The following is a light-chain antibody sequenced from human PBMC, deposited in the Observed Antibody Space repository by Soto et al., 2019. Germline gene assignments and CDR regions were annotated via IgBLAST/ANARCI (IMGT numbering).Light chain of an antibody. CDR1: QSISTW. Sequence: DIQMTQSPSTLSASVGDRVTITCRASQSISTWLAWYQQKPGTAPKLLIYKASTLESGVPSRFSGGRSGTEFTLTVSSLQPDDFATYYCQQYNDSFPYTFGQGTKVDI. V-gene: IGKV1-5*03. CDR3: QQYNDSFPYT. J-gene: IGKJ2*01. CDR2: KAS.